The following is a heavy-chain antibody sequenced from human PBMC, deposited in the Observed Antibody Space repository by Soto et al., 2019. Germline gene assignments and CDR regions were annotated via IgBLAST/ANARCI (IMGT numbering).Heavy chain of an antibody. CDR2: IRNKVNSYAT. CDR1: GFTFSGPA. Sequence: PGGSLRLYCAASGFTFSGPAMHWVRQASGKGLEWVGRIRNKVNSYATTYAASVNGRFTISRDDSKDTAYLQMNSLKTEDTAVYYCTRGSGKTGWYFDLWGRGTLVTVSS. V-gene: IGHV3-73*01. CDR3: TRGSGKTGWYFDL. D-gene: IGHD3-9*01. J-gene: IGHJ2*01.